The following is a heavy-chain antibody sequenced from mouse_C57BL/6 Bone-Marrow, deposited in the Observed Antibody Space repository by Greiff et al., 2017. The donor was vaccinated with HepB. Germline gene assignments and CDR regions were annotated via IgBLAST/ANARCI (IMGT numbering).Heavy chain of an antibody. J-gene: IGHJ4*01. V-gene: IGHV5-4*01. D-gene: IGHD4-1*01. CDR1: GFTFSSYA. Sequence: EVKLMESGGGLVKPGGSLKLSCAASGFTFSSYAMSWVRQTPEKRLEWVATISDGGSYTYYPDNVKGRFTISRDNAKNNLYLQMSHLKSEDTAMYYCARDPGYAMDYWGQGTSVTVSS. CDR3: ARDPGYAMDY. CDR2: ISDGGSYT.